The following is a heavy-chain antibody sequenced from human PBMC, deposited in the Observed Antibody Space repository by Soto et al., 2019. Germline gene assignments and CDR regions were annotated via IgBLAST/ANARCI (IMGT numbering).Heavy chain of an antibody. D-gene: IGHD3-3*01. CDR2: INPSGGST. J-gene: IGHJ6*02. CDR1: GYTFTSYY. CDR3: ARDYDFWGPVFYGMDV. V-gene: IGHV1-46*01. Sequence: QVQLVQSGAEVKKPGASVKVSCKASGYTFTSYYMHWVRQAPGQGLEWMGIINPSGGSTSYAQKFQGRVPMTRDTPTSTVYMELSSLRSEDTAVYYCARDYDFWGPVFYGMDVWGQGSTVTVSS.